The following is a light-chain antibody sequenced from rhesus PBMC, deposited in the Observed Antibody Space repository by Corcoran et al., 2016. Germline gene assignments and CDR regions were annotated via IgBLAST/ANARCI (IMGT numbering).Light chain of an antibody. CDR3: QQHNSYPRT. J-gene: IGKJ1*01. CDR1: QGIRNY. Sequence: DIQMTQSPSSLSASVGDTVTIACRASQGIRNYLAWYQQKPGKAPKALIYYASNLESGVPSRFSGSGAGTEFTLTLSSLQPEDFAIYYCQQHNSYPRTFGQGTKVEIK. V-gene: IGKV1S14*01. CDR2: YAS.